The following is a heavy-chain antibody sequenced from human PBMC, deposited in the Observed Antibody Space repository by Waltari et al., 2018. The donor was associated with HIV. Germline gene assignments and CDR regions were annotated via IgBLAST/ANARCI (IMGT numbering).Heavy chain of an antibody. CDR3: AISEAVAALIDY. Sequence: QVQVHQCGAGLLKPSETLSLTCAVYGGSLGGYHWKWNRQPPGKGLEWIGEINHSGITNYNPSLKSRVTISIDTSKNQFSLKLTSVTAADTAVYYCAISEAVAALIDYWGQGTLVTVSS. CDR2: INHSGIT. V-gene: IGHV4-34*01. CDR1: GGSLGGYH. D-gene: IGHD6-13*01. J-gene: IGHJ4*02.